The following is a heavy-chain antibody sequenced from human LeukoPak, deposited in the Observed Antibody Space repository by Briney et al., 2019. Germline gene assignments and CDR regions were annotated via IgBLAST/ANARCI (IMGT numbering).Heavy chain of an antibody. CDR1: GFTFSSYG. CDR2: ISYDGSNK. D-gene: IGHD6-19*01. CDR3: AKDGRLAVSGWYEGGDY. Sequence: GRFLRLSCAASGFTFSSYGMHWVRQAPGKGLEWVAVISYDGSNKYYADSVKGRFTISRDNSKNTLYLQMNSLRAEDTAVYYCAKDGRLAVSGWYEGGDYWGQGTLVTVSS. V-gene: IGHV3-30*18. J-gene: IGHJ4*02.